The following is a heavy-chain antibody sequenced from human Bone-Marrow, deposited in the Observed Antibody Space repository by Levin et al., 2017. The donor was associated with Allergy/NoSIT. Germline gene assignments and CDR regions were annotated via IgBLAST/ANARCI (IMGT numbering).Heavy chain of an antibody. CDR2: IYYSGST. Sequence: SETLSLTCTVSGGSISSSSYYWGWIRQPPGKGLEWIGSIYYSGSTYYNPSLKSRVTISVDTSKNQFSLKLSSVTAADTAVYYCARDCCSVGGWLVRYDYYYYYGMDVWGQGTTVTVSS. CDR1: GGSISSSSYY. D-gene: IGHD6-19*01. J-gene: IGHJ6*02. V-gene: IGHV4-39*07. CDR3: ARDCCSVGGWLVRYDYYYYYGMDV.